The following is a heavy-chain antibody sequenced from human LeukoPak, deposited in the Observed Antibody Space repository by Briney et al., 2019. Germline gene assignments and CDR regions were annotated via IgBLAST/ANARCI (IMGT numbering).Heavy chain of an antibody. Sequence: SETLSLTCTVSGGSISSYYWSWIRQPAGKGLEWIGRFYASGSTNYNPSLKSRVTMSVDTSKNQFSLKLSSVTAADTAVYYCARGGWGGSGSYYTFDYWGQGTLVTVSS. D-gene: IGHD3-10*01. CDR3: ARGGWGGSGSYYTFDY. V-gene: IGHV4-4*07. CDR1: GGSISSYY. CDR2: FYASGST. J-gene: IGHJ4*02.